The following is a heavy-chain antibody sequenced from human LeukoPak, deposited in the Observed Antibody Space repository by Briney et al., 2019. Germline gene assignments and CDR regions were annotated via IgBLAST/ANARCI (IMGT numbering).Heavy chain of an antibody. CDR3: ARDPYGSSWYGFDY. V-gene: IGHV3-33*08. Sequence: GGSLRLSCAASEFSISTYGMHWVRQAPGKGLEWVALIWYDGNNKYYADSVKGRFTISRDNSKNTLYLQVNSLRAEDTAVYYCARDPYGSSWYGFDYWGQGTLVTVSS. CDR1: EFSISTYG. CDR2: IWYDGNNK. J-gene: IGHJ4*02. D-gene: IGHD6-13*01.